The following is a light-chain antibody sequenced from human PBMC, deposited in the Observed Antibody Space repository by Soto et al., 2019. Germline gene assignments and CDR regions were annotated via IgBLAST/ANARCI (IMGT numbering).Light chain of an antibody. CDR2: DAS. CDR3: QQRSNWPPIT. V-gene: IGKV3-11*01. CDR1: QSVSSY. J-gene: IGKJ5*01. Sequence: EIALTQAPATLSLSPGERANLSCSASQSVSSYLAWYQQKPGQAPRLLIYDASNRATGIPARFSGSGSGTDFTLTISSLEPEDFAVYYCQQRSNWPPITFGQGTRLEIK.